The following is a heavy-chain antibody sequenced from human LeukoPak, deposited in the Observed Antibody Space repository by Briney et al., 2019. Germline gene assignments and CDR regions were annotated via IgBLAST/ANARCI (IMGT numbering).Heavy chain of an antibody. CDR2: IYHSGIT. D-gene: IGHD1-26*01. CDR3: ARIIYSGSYWALGY. CDR1: SYSISSGYY. J-gene: IGHJ4*02. V-gene: IGHV4-38-2*02. Sequence: PSETLSLTGTVSSYSISSGYYWGWIRQTPGKGLEWIGSIYHSGITSYNPSLKSRVTISVDTSKNQFSLNLSSVTAADTAVYYCARIIYSGSYWALGYWGQGTLVTVSS.